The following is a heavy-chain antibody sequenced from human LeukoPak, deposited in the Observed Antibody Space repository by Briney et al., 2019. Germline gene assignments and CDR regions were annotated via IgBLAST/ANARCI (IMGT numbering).Heavy chain of an antibody. CDR3: ARLSYDKAVAGV. Sequence: PGGSLGLSCAASGFTFSTYSMKWVRQAPGKGLEWVSYISRSSGTTYYADSVMGRFTISRDNAKNSLYLQMNSLRVDDTAVYYCARLSYDKAVAGVWGQGTLVTVSS. V-gene: IGHV3-48*01. D-gene: IGHD3-22*01. J-gene: IGHJ4*02. CDR1: GFTFSTYS. CDR2: ISRSSGTT.